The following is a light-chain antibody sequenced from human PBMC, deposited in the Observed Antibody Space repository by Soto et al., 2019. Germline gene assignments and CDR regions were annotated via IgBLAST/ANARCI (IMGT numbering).Light chain of an antibody. CDR2: EVS. CDR1: SSDVGSYNL. J-gene: IGLJ1*01. V-gene: IGLV2-23*02. Sequence: QSALTQPASVSGAPGLSLTISCTGTSSDVGSYNLVSWYQQHPGKAPKLMIYEVSKRPSGVSNRFSGSKSGNTASLTISWLPAEDEAAYYCCSYAGSSTYVFGTGTKVTVL. CDR3: CSYAGSSTYV.